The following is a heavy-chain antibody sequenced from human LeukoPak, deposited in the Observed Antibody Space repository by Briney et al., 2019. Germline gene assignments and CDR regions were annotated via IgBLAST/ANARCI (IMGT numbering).Heavy chain of an antibody. Sequence: TASQTLSLTCAVSGGSISSGGYSWSWIRQPPGKGLEWIGEIYHSGSTNYNPSLKSRVTISVDNSKNQFSLKLSSVTAADTAMYYCATIGNCSRSICAYFEYWGQGTLVTVSS. CDR1: GGSISSGGYS. D-gene: IGHD2-2*01. CDR2: IYHSGST. V-gene: IGHV4-30-2*01. CDR3: ATIGNCSRSICAYFEY. J-gene: IGHJ4*02.